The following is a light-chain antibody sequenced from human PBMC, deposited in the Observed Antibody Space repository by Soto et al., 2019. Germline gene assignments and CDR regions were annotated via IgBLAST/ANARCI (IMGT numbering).Light chain of an antibody. V-gene: IGKV1-16*02. CDR2: TAS. Sequence: DIQMTQSPCSLSASVGDRVTITCRASQGISNDLAWFQQKPGKAPKTLIHTASTLQTGAPSKFSGSGSGTDFTLIISSLQPEDFATYYCQQYNSYPRTIGQGTRLEI. J-gene: IGKJ2*01. CDR3: QQYNSYPRT. CDR1: QGISND.